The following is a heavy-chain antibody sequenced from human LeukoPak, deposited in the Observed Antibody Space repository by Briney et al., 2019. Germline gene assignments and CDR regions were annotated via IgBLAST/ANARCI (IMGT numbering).Heavy chain of an antibody. D-gene: IGHD6-19*01. J-gene: IGHJ4*02. Sequence: QPGGSLRCSCAAPGFTFSSFEMNWVRQGPGKGLERVSYISGSGGTIYYASAVKGRFSISRDNAKNSLYLQMNSLRAEDTAVYYCARSYSSGWYEIWDYWGQETLGTASS. CDR3: ARSYSSGWYEIWDY. CDR1: GFTFSSFE. CDR2: ISGSGGTI. V-gene: IGHV3-48*03.